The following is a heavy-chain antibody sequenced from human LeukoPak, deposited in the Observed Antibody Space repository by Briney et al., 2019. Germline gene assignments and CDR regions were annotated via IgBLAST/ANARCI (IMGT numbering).Heavy chain of an antibody. CDR1: GGSISSSSYY. J-gene: IGHJ4*02. Sequence: SETLSLTCTVPGGSISSSSYYWGWIRQPPGKGLEWIGSIYYSGSIYYNPSLKSRVTISVDTSKNQFSLKLSSVTAADTAVYYCARSLWYSGYMWGQGTLVTVSS. CDR2: IYYSGSI. V-gene: IGHV4-39*01. CDR3: ARSLWYSGYM. D-gene: IGHD1-26*01.